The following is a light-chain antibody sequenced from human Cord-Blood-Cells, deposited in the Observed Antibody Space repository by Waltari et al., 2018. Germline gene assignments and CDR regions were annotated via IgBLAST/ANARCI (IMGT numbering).Light chain of an antibody. Sequence: EIVLTQSPATLSLSPGERATLSCRASQSVSSTYVAWYQQKPGQAPRLLIYGASSRASGIPDRCSSSASGTDFTITISRLEAEDFAVYYCQQYGSSQTFGQGTKVEIK. V-gene: IGKV3-20*01. CDR2: GAS. J-gene: IGKJ1*01. CDR1: QSVSSTY. CDR3: QQYGSSQT.